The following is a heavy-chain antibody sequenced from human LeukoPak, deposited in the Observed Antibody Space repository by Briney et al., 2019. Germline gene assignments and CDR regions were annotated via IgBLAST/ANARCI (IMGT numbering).Heavy chain of an antibody. CDR3: ARYCSGGSCYSPPFDY. V-gene: IGHV3-21*01. J-gene: IGHJ4*02. CDR2: ISRSSNYK. Sequence: PGGSLRLSCAASGFTFSSYSMNWVRQAPGKGLEWVSSISRSSNYKYYADSVKGRFTISRDNAKNSLYLQMNSLRAEDTAVYYCARYCSGGSCYSPPFDYWGQGTLVTVSS. CDR1: GFTFSSYS. D-gene: IGHD2-15*01.